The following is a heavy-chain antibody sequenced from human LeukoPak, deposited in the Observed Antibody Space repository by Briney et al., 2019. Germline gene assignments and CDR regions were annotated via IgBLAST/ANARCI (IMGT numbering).Heavy chain of an antibody. CDR1: GFTFSSYA. D-gene: IGHD6-19*01. CDR3: AKDLWLEAYYFDY. CDR2: ISGSGGST. V-gene: IGHV3-23*01. J-gene: IGHJ4*02. Sequence: QPGGSLRLSCAASGFTFSSYAMSWVRQAPGRGLEWVSAISGSGGSTYYADSVRGRFTISRDNSKNTLYLQMNSLRAEDTAVYYCAKDLWLEAYYFDYWGQGTLVTVSS.